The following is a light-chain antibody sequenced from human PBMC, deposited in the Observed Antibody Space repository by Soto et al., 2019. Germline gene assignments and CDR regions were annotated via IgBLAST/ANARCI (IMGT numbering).Light chain of an antibody. CDR1: QDIHNY. V-gene: IGKV1-8*01. J-gene: IGKJ1*01. CDR2: AAS. CDR3: KHYYNYPWT. Sequence: AVLLTQSPSSFSASTGDRATITCRASQDIHNYLAWYQQVPGKAPKLLLYAASILQTGVPSRFSGSGSGTDFTLTFDGLQSEDFATYFCKHYYNYPWTFGQGTTVE.